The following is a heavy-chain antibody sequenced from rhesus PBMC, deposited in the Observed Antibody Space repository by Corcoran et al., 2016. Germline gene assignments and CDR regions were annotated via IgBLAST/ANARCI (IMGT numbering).Heavy chain of an antibody. J-gene: IGHJ4*01. CDR3: AREPVGTDFDY. D-gene: IGHD5-24*01. CDR1: GFTFSDYY. Sequence: EVQLVESGGGLEKPGGSLRLSCAASGFTFSDYYMDWVRQAPGKGLEWVSRISNGGDSTWYADSVKGRFTISRENAQNTLYLQMNSLRAEDTAVYYCAREPVGTDFDYWGQGVLVTVSS. V-gene: IGHV3-178*01. CDR2: ISNGGDST.